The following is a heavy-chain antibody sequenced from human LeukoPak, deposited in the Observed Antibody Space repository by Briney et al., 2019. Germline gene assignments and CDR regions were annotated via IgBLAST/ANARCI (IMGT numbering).Heavy chain of an antibody. CDR2: ISAYNGNT. J-gene: IGHJ4*02. CDR3: ASGRISSGWLGVFDY. V-gene: IGHV1-18*01. D-gene: IGHD6-19*01. Sequence: ASVKVSCKASGYTFSTYGLMWVRQAPGQGLEWMGWISAYNGNTNYAQKLQGRVTMTTDTSTSTAYMELRSLRSDDTAVYYCASGRISSGWLGVFDYWGQGTLVTVSS. CDR1: GYTFSTYG.